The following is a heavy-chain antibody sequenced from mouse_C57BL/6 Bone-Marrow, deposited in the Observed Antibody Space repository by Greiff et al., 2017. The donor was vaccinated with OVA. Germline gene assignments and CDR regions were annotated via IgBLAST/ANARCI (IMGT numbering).Heavy chain of an antibody. CDR2: TFYSGIT. CDR3: AREGYGSSYPYYFDY. Sequence: EVQLQQSGPSLVRPSQTLSLTCTVTGFSINSDCYWIWIRQFPGNKLEYIGYTFYSGITSYNPSLESRTYITRDTSNNQFSLKLSSVTTEDTATYYCAREGYGSSYPYYFDYWGQGTTLTVSA. J-gene: IGHJ2*01. CDR1: GFSINSDCY. V-gene: IGHV3-3*01. D-gene: IGHD1-1*01.